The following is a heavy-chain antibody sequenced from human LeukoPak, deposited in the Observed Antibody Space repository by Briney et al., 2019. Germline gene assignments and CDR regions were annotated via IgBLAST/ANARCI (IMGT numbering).Heavy chain of an antibody. D-gene: IGHD3-22*01. CDR3: ARVAVQNYYDSSGYRLPGAFDI. J-gene: IGHJ3*02. CDR2: IYYSGST. Sequence: PSETLSLTCTVSGASINSYYWSWIRQPAGKGLEWIGYIYYSGSTTYSPSLKSRATISVDTSKNQFSLKLSSVTAADTAVYYCARVAVQNYYDSSGYRLPGAFDIWGQGTMVTVSS. V-gene: IGHV4-59*01. CDR1: GASINSYY.